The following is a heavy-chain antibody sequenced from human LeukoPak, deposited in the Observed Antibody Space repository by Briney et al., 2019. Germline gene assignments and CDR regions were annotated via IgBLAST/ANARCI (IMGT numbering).Heavy chain of an antibody. CDR1: GGSFSGYY. CDR2: INHSGST. Sequence: PSGTLSLTCAVYGGSFSGYYWSWIRQPPGKGLEWIGEINHSGSTNYNPSLKSRVTISVDTSKNQFSLKLSSVTAADTAVYYCARGAGAWDMDVWGKGTTVTVSS. J-gene: IGHJ6*03. D-gene: IGHD1-26*01. V-gene: IGHV4-34*01. CDR3: ARGAGAWDMDV.